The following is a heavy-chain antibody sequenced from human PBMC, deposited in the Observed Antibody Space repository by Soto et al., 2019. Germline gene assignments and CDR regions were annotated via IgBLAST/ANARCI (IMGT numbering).Heavy chain of an antibody. CDR3: ARASSSSWYYGMDV. V-gene: IGHV3-30-3*01. CDR1: GFSFSSYA. D-gene: IGHD6-13*01. J-gene: IGHJ6*02. CDR2: VSSDGYTK. Sequence: QAQLVESGGDVVQPGGSLRLSCAASGFSFSSYALHWVRQAPGKGLEWVTVVSSDGYTKYYGDSVRDRFTVSKDIYRNILYLQMNTLRPEDTAVYYCARASSSSWYYGMDVWGQGTTVTVSS.